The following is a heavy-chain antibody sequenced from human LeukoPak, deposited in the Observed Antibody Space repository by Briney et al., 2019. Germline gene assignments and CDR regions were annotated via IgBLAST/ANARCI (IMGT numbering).Heavy chain of an antibody. CDR1: GFTFSRYT. Sequence: GWSLRLSCAASGFTFSRYTMHWVRRAPGKGLEWVAVISYDGSNKYYADSVKGRFTISRDNSKNTLYLQMNSLRAEDTAVYYCACEENSSGYSFDYWGQGTLVTVSS. CDR3: ACEENSSGYSFDY. V-gene: IGHV3-30-3*01. J-gene: IGHJ4*02. CDR2: ISYDGSNK. D-gene: IGHD3-22*01.